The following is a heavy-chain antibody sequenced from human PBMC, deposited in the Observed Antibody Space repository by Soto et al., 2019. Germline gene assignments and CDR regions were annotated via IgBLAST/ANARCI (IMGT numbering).Heavy chain of an antibody. J-gene: IGHJ5*02. V-gene: IGHV4-39*01. CDR1: GGSISSSSYY. CDR2: IYYSGST. D-gene: IGHD2-2*03. Sequence: QLQLQESGPGLVKPSETLSLTCTVSGGSISSSSYYWGWIRQPPGKGLEWIGSIYYSGSTYYNPSLKSRVTISVDTSKNQFSLKLSSVTAADTAVYYCARHVGGYCSSTSCYEANWFDPWGQGNLVTVSS. CDR3: ARHVGGYCSSTSCYEANWFDP.